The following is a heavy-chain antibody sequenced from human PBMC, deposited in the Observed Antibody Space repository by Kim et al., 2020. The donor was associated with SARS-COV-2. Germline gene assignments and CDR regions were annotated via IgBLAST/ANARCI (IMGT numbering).Heavy chain of an antibody. Sequence: SETLSLTCTVSGGSISSYYWSWIRQPPGKGLEWIGYIYYSGSTNYNPSLKSRVTISVDTSKNQFSLKLSSVTAADTAVYYCARAGSGSYHFAAFDIWGQGTMVTVSS. CDR1: GGSISSYY. D-gene: IGHD3-10*01. CDR3: ARAGSGSYHFAAFDI. J-gene: IGHJ3*02. CDR2: IYYSGST. V-gene: IGHV4-59*01.